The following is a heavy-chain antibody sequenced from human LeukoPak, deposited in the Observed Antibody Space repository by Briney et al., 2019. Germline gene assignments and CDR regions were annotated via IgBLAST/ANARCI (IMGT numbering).Heavy chain of an antibody. V-gene: IGHV7-4-1*02. CDR1: RYTFTSYA. CDR3: ASPDDYGDYVDAFDI. CDR2: INTNTGNP. J-gene: IGHJ3*02. Sequence: GASVKVSCKASRYTFTSYAMNWVRQAPGQGLEWMGWINTNTGNPTYAQGFTGRFVFSLDTSVSTAYLQISSLKAEDTAVYYCASPDDYGDYVDAFDIWGQGTMVTVSS. D-gene: IGHD4-17*01.